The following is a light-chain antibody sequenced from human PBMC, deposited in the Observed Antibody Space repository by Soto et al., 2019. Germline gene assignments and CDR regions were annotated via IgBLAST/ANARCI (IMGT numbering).Light chain of an antibody. J-gene: IGKJ1*01. CDR3: QQYATYSPST. CDR2: DAS. V-gene: IGKV1-5*01. Sequence: DIQLTQSPSTLSASVGDRVTITCRASQNIGTWLAWYQHRPGEGPKLLIHDASTLESGVPSRFSGSGSATEFSLTINSLESSDSGTYHCQQYATYSPSTFGQGTTVEIK. CDR1: QNIGTW.